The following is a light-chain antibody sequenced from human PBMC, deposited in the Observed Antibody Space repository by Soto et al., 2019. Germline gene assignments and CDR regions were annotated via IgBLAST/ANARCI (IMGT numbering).Light chain of an antibody. Sequence: QSVLTQPPSVSGAPGQRVTISCTGSSSNIGAGYDVHWYQHLPGTAPKLLIYGSSNRPSGVPDRFSGSKSGTSASLAITGLQAEDEADYYCQSYDSSLSGWVFGGGTKLIVL. CDR3: QSYDSSLSGWV. V-gene: IGLV1-40*01. CDR1: SSNIGAGYD. J-gene: IGLJ3*02. CDR2: GSS.